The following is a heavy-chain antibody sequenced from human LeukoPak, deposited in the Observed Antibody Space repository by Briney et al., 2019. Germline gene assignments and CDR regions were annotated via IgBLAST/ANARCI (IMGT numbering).Heavy chain of an antibody. V-gene: IGHV4-39*01. Sequence: SETLSLTCIVSGGSISSSNSYWDWIRQPPGRGLEWIGDISHSGTINYNPSLRTRVTISADTSKNQFSLKLNSVTAADTAVYYCATHVGGGNGFDPWGQGTLVTVSS. J-gene: IGHJ5*02. D-gene: IGHD4-23*01. CDR3: ATHVGGGNGFDP. CDR1: GGSISSSNSY. CDR2: ISHSGTI.